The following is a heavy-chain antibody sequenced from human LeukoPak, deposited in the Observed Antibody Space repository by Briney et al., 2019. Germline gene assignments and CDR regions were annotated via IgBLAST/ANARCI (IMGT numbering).Heavy chain of an antibody. D-gene: IGHD2-2*01. V-gene: IGHV4-34*01. CDR3: ARRTYCSSTSCYRMSVFGFDY. CDR2: INHSGST. J-gene: IGHJ4*02. Sequence: GSLRLSCAASGFTFSDHYMDWIRQPPGKGLEWIGEINHSGSTNYNPSLKSRVTISVDTSKNQFSLKLSSVTAADTAVYYCARRTYCSSTSCYRMSVFGFDYWGQGTLVTVSS. CDR1: GFTFSDHY.